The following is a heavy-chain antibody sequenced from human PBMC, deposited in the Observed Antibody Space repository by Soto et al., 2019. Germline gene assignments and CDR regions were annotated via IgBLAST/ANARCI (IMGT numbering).Heavy chain of an antibody. V-gene: IGHV1-46*01. J-gene: IGHJ2*01. CDR1: GYTFTSYY. CDR3: ARGYYGDYLTYWYFDL. CDR2: INPSGGST. Sequence: GASVKVSCKASGYTFTSYYMHWVRQAPGQVLEWMGIINPSGGSTSYAQKFQGRVTMTRDTSTSTVYMELSSLRSEDTAVYYCARGYYGDYLTYWYFDLWGRGTMVTVSS. D-gene: IGHD4-17*01.